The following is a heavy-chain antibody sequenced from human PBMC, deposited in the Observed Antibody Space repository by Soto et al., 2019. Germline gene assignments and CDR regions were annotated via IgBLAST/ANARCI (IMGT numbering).Heavy chain of an antibody. J-gene: IGHJ4*02. V-gene: IGHV4-39*02. CDR3: ARDKITGLFAY. Sequence: SETLSLTCTVSGGSISSSSHYWGWIRQPPGKGLEWIGTIYYSGSTYYNPSLKSRVTISVDTSKNQFSLKLTSVTAADTAVYYCARDKITGLFAYWGQGTLVTVSS. CDR1: GGSISSSSHY. D-gene: IGHD2-8*02. CDR2: IYYSGST.